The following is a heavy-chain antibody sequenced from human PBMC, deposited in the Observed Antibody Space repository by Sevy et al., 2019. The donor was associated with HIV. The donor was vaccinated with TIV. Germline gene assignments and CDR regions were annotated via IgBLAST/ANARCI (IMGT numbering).Heavy chain of an antibody. Sequence: GGSLRLSCAASGFTVSSNYMSWVRQAPGKGLEWVSVIYSGGSTYYADSVKGRFTISRDNSKNTLYLQMNSLRAEDTAMYYCARDRGGNYCSGGSCYSDYYGMDVWGQGTTVTVYS. CDR2: IYSGGST. J-gene: IGHJ6*02. V-gene: IGHV3-53*01. D-gene: IGHD2-15*01. CDR1: GFTVSSNY. CDR3: ARDRGGNYCSGGSCYSDYYGMDV.